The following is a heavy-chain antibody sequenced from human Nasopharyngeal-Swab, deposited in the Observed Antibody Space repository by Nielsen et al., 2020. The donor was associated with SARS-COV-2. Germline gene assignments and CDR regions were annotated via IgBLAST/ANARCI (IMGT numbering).Heavy chain of an antibody. CDR2: IYYSGST. V-gene: IGHV4-59*01. D-gene: IGHD2-15*01. CDR3: ARDQGYCSGGSCYPYNWFDP. J-gene: IGHJ5*02. CDR1: GGSISCYY. Sequence: SETLSLTCTVSGGSISCYYWSWIRQPPGKGLEWIGYIYYSGSTNYNPSLKSRVTISVDTSKNQFSLKLSSVTAADTAVYYCARDQGYCSGGSCYPYNWFDPWGQGTLVTVSS.